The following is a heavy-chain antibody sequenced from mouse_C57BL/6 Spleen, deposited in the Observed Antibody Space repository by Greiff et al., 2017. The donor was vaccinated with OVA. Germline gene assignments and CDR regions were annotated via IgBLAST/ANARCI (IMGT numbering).Heavy chain of an antibody. CDR2: IDPSDSYT. CDR3: ARHGDFDY. CDR1: GYTFTSYW. V-gene: IGHV1-50*01. Sequence: QVQLKESGAELVKPGASVKLSCKASGYTFTSYWMQWVKQRPGQGLEWIGEIDPSDSYTNYNQKFKGKATLTVDTSSSTAYMQLSSLTSEDSAVYYCARHGDFDYWGQGTTLTVSS. J-gene: IGHJ2*01.